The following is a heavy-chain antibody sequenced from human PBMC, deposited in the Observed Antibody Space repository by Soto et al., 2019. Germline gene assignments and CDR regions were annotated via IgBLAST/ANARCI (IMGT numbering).Heavy chain of an antibody. CDR2: IIPIFGTA. Sequence: GASVKVSCKASGGTFSSYAISWVRQAPGQGLEWMGGIIPIFGTANYAQKFQGRVTITADESTSTAYMELSSLRSEDTAVYYCARSCTNGVCYSTANYYYYGMDVWGQGTTVTVSS. J-gene: IGHJ6*02. CDR3: ARSCTNGVCYSTANYYYYGMDV. D-gene: IGHD2-8*01. V-gene: IGHV1-69*13. CDR1: GGTFSSYA.